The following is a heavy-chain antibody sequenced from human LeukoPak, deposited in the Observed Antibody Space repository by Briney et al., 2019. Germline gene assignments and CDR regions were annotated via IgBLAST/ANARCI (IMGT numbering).Heavy chain of an antibody. J-gene: IGHJ4*02. CDR1: GITFSSYA. Sequence: PGGSLRLSCAASGITFSSYAMSWVRQTPGKGLEWVSAITDSGGDTYHADSVKGRFTISRDNSKNTLYLQMNSLRVEDTAVYYCVKGSSSSRPYYFDCWGQGTLVTVSS. D-gene: IGHD6-6*01. CDR2: ITDSGGDT. CDR3: VKGSSSSRPYYFDC. V-gene: IGHV3-23*01.